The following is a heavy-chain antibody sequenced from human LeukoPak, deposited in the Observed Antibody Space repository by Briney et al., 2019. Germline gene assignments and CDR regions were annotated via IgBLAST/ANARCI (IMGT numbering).Heavy chain of an antibody. V-gene: IGHV4-38-2*01. CDR3: ARLLARGFLEWLPLGAFDI. Sequence: SETLSLTCAVSGCSISSGYYWGWIRQPPGKGLEWIGSIYHSGSTYYNPSLKSRVTISVDTSKNQFSLKLSSVTAADTAVYYCARLLARGFLEWLPLGAFDIWGQGTMVTVSS. CDR1: GCSISSGYY. J-gene: IGHJ3*02. D-gene: IGHD3-3*01. CDR2: IYHSGST.